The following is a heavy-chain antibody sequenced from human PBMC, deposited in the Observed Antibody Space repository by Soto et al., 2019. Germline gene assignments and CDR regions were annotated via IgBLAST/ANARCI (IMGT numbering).Heavy chain of an antibody. CDR3: ATQSGTTENYGMDV. D-gene: IGHD1-1*01. CDR1: GYTFISYA. CDR2: INGGNGNT. V-gene: IGHV1-3*01. J-gene: IGHJ6*02. Sequence: ASVKVSCKASGYTFISYAMHWVRQAPGQWLEWMGWINGGNGNTKYSQRFQGRVTITGDTSASTAYMELSSLRSEDTAVYYCATQSGTTENYGMDVWGQGTTVTVSS.